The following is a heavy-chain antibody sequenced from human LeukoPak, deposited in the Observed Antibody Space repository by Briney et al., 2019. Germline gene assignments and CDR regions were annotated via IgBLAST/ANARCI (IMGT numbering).Heavy chain of an antibody. CDR3: ARHGGAYSFDY. V-gene: IGHV4-59*08. D-gene: IGHD4-11*01. CDR1: GGSISNYY. Sequence: PSETLSLTCTVSGGSISNYYWSWVRQPPGKGLEWIGCIYYIGNTNYNPSLKSRVTISPDTSKSQFSLELSSVTAADTAVYYCARHGGAYSFDYWGQGTLVTVSS. CDR2: IYYIGNT. J-gene: IGHJ4*02.